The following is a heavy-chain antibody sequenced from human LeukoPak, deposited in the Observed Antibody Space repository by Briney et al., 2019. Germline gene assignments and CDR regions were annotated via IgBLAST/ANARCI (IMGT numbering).Heavy chain of an antibody. CDR2: INHSGST. J-gene: IGHJ4*02. CDR3: ATQRRGYSYGRFDY. D-gene: IGHD5-18*01. V-gene: IGHV4-34*01. CDR1: GGSFSGYS. Sequence: SETLSLTCAVYGGSFSGYSWSWIRQPPGKGLEWIGEINHSGSTNYTPSPKSRVTISVDTSKNQFSLKLSSVTAADTAVYYCATQRRGYSYGRFDYWGQGTLVTVSS.